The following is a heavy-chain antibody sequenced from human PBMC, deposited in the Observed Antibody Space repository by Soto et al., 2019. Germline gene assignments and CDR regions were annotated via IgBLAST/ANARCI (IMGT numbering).Heavy chain of an antibody. CDR3: ARGARGLYFMDV. CDR2: IKGDLITT. D-gene: IGHD5-12*01. Sequence: EVQVVESGGGLVQPGGSLRLSCAASGFTFSDYWMHWVRQAPGKGLVWVSRIKGDLITTNYADSVKGRFTISRDNARNTVSLQTYSLRADDTAVYYCARGARGLYFMDVWDKGTTVTVSS. V-gene: IGHV3-74*01. CDR1: GFTFSDYW. J-gene: IGHJ6*03.